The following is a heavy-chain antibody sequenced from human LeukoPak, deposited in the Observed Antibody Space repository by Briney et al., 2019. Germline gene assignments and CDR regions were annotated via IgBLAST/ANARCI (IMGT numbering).Heavy chain of an antibody. CDR1: GFTFSSYS. CDR3: ARARGYSYGFDY. Sequence: GGSLRLSCAASGFTFSSYSMNWVRQAPGKGLEWVSSISSSSSYIYYADSVKGRLTISRDNAKNSLYLQMNSLRAEDTAVYYCARARGYSYGFDYWGQGTLVTVSS. D-gene: IGHD5-18*01. V-gene: IGHV3-21*01. CDR2: ISSSSSYI. J-gene: IGHJ4*02.